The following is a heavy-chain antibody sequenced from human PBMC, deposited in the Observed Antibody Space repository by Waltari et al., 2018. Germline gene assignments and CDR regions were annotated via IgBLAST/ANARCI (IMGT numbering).Heavy chain of an antibody. D-gene: IGHD2-2*01. V-gene: IGHV3-30*02. CDR1: EFTFSRYG. CDR2: IRYDGSNA. Sequence: QMQLVESGGGVVKQGGSLRLTCAASEFTFSRYGMPWACQAPGKGLEGVAFIRYDGSNAYYADSVKGRFTISRDNSKNTLSLHMNSLRPEDTAVYYCAKDGSFVVVPEAMFDYYMDVWGKGTTVSVSS. CDR3: AKDGSFVVVPEAMFDYYMDV. J-gene: IGHJ6*03.